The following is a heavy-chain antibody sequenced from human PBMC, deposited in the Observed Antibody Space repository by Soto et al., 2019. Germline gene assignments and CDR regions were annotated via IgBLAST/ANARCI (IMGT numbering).Heavy chain of an antibody. D-gene: IGHD6-19*01. CDR3: AKFPLPSPGIAVAGPLRISYYFDY. J-gene: IGHJ4*02. V-gene: IGHV3-23*01. CDR1: GFTFSSYA. Sequence: GGSLRLSCAASGFTFSSYAMSWVRQAPGKGLEWVSAISGSGGSTYYADSVKGRFTISRDNSKNTLYLQMNSLRAEDTAVYYCAKFPLPSPGIAVAGPLRISYYFDYWGQGTLVTVSS. CDR2: ISGSGGST.